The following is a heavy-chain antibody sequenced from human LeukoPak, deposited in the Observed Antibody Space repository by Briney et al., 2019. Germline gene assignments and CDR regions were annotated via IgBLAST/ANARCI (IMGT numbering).Heavy chain of an antibody. D-gene: IGHD3-22*01. CDR3: AREDSSGYFYWFGP. V-gene: IGHV3-21*01. Sequence: GGSLRLSCAASGFTFSSYSMNWVRQAPGKGLEWVSSISSSSSYIYYADSVKGRFTISRDNAKNSLYLQMNSLRAEDTAVYYCAREDSSGYFYWFGPWGQGTLVTVSS. CDR2: ISSSSSYI. J-gene: IGHJ5*02. CDR1: GFTFSSYS.